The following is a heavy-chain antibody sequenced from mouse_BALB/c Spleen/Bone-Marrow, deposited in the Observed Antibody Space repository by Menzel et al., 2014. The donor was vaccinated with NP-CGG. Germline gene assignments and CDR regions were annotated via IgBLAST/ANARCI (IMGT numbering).Heavy chain of an antibody. CDR1: GFTFSSYT. V-gene: IGHV5-6-4*01. CDR2: ISSGGSYT. Sequence: EVKLMESGGGLVKPGGSLKLSCAASGFTFSSYTMSWVRQTPEKRLEWVATISSGGSYTYYPDSVKGRFTISRDNAKNTLYLQMSNLKSEDTAMYYCTRDGKGNYDYAMDYWGQGTSVTVSS. D-gene: IGHD2-1*01. J-gene: IGHJ4*01. CDR3: TRDGKGNYDYAMDY.